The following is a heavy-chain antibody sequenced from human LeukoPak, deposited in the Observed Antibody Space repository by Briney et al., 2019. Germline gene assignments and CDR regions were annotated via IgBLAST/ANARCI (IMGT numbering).Heavy chain of an antibody. CDR3: ARSPAGFYTAIYLGYFDL. CDR2: IYYSGST. D-gene: IGHD5-18*01. CDR1: GGSISSYY. J-gene: IGHJ2*01. Sequence: SETLSLTCTVSGGSISSYYWSWIRQPPGKGLEWIGSIYYSGSTYYNPSLKSRVTISVDTSKNQFSLRLSSVTAADTAVYYCARSPAGFYTAIYLGYFDLWGRGTLVTVSS. V-gene: IGHV4-59*12.